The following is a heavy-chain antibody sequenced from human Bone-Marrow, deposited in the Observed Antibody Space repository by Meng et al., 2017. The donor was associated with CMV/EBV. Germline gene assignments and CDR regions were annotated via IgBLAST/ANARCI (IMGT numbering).Heavy chain of an antibody. Sequence: SVKVSCKASGGTFSSYAISWVRQAPGQGLEWMGGIIPIFGTANYAQKFQGRVTITTDESTSTAYMELSSLRSEDTAVYYCARGSEGTPGTIFGVVISIYYYYGMDVWGQGTTVTVSS. CDR1: GGTFSSYA. V-gene: IGHV1-69*05. CDR3: ARGSEGTPGTIFGVVISIYYYYGMDV. D-gene: IGHD3-3*01. CDR2: IIPIFGTA. J-gene: IGHJ6*02.